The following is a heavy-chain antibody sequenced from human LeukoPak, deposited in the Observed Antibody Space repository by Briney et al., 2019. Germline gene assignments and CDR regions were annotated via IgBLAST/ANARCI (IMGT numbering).Heavy chain of an antibody. CDR3: ARDQDYDFWSGYRSGWFDP. CDR2: TYYRSKWYN. Sequence: SQTLSLTCAISGDSVSSNNGAWNWIRQSPSRGLEWLGRTYYRSKWYNDYAVSVKSRITINPGTSKNQFSLQLNSVTPEDTAVYYCARDQDYDFWSGYRSGWFDPWGQGTLVTVSS. J-gene: IGHJ5*02. D-gene: IGHD3-3*01. CDR1: GDSVSSNNGA. V-gene: IGHV6-1*01.